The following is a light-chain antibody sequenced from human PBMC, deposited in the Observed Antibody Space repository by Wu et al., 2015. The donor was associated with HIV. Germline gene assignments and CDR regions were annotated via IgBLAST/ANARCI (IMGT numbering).Light chain of an antibody. CDR2: GAS. CDR1: QSVSSSY. CDR3: QQYGSSPWT. V-gene: IGKV3-20*01. J-gene: IGKJ1*01. Sequence: EIVLTQSPGTLSLSPGERATLSCRASQSVSSSYLAWYQQKPGQAPRLLIYGASSRATGIPDRFSGSGSGTDFTLTISRLEPEDFAVYYCQQYGSSPWTFGPKGPRWK.